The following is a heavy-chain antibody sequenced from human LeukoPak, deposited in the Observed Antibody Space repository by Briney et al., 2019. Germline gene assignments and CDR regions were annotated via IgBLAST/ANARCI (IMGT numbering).Heavy chain of an antibody. CDR2: ISWNSGSI. CDR3: AKDIAAAAPYYFDY. D-gene: IGHD6-13*01. V-gene: IGHV3-9*01. CDR1: GFTFDDYA. Sequence: GRSLRLSCAASGFTFDDYAMPWVRHAPGKGLEWVSGISWNSGSIGYADSVKGRFTISRDNAKNSRYLQMNSLRAEDTALYYCAKDIAAAAPYYFDYWGQGTLVTVSS. J-gene: IGHJ4*02.